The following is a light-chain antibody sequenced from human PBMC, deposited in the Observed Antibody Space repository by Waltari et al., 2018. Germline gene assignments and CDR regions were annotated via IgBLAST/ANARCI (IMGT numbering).Light chain of an antibody. Sequence: DIQMTQSPSSLSASVGDRGTITCRASENVNNYLNWYQQKPGKAPKLLICKTSTLQSGVPSRFSGSGSGPDYTFTIDSLQSEDVATYFCQHGFGTPLTFGGGTNVEI. CDR1: ENVNNY. CDR2: KTS. CDR3: QHGFGTPLT. V-gene: IGKV1-39*01. J-gene: IGKJ4*01.